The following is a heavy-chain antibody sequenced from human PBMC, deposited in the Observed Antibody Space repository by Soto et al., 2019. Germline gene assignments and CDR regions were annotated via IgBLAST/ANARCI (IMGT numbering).Heavy chain of an antibody. D-gene: IGHD3-3*01. CDR3: ARDQGPHDPQARGMDV. V-gene: IGHV1-18*04. J-gene: IGHJ6*02. CDR1: GYTFTSYG. CDR2: ISAYNGNT. Sequence: ASVKVSCKASGYTFTSYGISWMRQAPGQGLEWMGWISAYNGNTNYAQKLQGRVTMTTDTSTSTAYMELRSLRSDDTAVYYCARDQGPHDPQARGMDVWGQGTTVTVSS.